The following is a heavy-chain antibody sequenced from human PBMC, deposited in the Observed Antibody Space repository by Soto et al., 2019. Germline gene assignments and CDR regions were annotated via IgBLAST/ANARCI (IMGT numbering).Heavy chain of an antibody. CDR3: ASFYCFVVFYCKNSWFHP. V-gene: IGHV4-31*03. CDR2: IYYSGST. D-gene: IGHD2-21*02. CDR1: GGSISSGGYY. Sequence: SETLSLTCTVSGGSISSGGYYWSWIRQHPGKGLEWIGYIYYSGSTYYNPSLKSRVTISVDTAKNQVSLKLSSVTAADTAVYYCASFYCFVVFYCKNSWFHPWGQVILGTVSS. J-gene: IGHJ5*02.